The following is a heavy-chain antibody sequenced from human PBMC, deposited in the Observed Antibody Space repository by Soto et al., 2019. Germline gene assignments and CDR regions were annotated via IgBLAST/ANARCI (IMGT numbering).Heavy chain of an antibody. V-gene: IGHV4-59*01. Sequence: QVQLQESGPGLVKPSETLSLTCTVSGGSISSYYWSWIRQPPGKGLEWIGYIYYSGSTNYNPSLKSQVTIAVDTSKNQFSLKLSSVTAADTAVYYCARVPVGGSSWYGDFQHWGQGTLVTVSS. CDR1: GGSISSYY. CDR2: IYYSGST. D-gene: IGHD6-13*01. J-gene: IGHJ1*01. CDR3: ARVPVGGSSWYGDFQH.